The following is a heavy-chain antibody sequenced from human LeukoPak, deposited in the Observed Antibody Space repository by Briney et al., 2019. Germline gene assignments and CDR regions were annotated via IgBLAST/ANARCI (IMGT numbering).Heavy chain of an antibody. V-gene: IGHV4-34*01. CDR3: ARFGRLSGCSSTSCYRMWYWFDP. CDR2: INHSGST. Sequence: PSETLSLTCAVYGGSFSGYYWSWIRQPPGKGLEWIGEINHSGSTNYNPSLKSRVTISVDTSKNQFSLKLSSVTAADTAVYYCARFGRLSGCSSTSCYRMWYWFDPWDQGTLVTVSS. CDR1: GGSFSGYY. D-gene: IGHD2-2*01. J-gene: IGHJ5*02.